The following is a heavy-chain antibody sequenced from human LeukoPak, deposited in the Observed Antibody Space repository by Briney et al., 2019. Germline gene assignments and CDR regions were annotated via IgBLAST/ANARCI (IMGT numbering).Heavy chain of an antibody. CDR3: ARGSPLFDP. V-gene: IGHV3-48*04. CDR1: GFTFNNYW. J-gene: IGHJ5*02. Sequence: PGGSLRLSCAASGFTFNNYWMSWVRQAPGKGLEWVSYIDLSGNTLYYVDSVKGRFTVSRDNAKNSLYLQMNNLRAEDTGVYYCARGSPLFDPWGQGTLVAVSS. CDR2: IDLSGNTL.